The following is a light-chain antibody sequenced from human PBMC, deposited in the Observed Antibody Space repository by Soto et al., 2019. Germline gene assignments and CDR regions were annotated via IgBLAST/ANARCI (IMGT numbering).Light chain of an antibody. J-gene: IGKJ2*01. V-gene: IGKV3-15*01. CDR1: QSVSSN. CDR3: QQYNNWPPYT. CDR2: GAS. Sequence: EIVMTQSPATLSVSPGERXTLSCRASQSVSSNLAWYQQKPGQAPRLLIYGASTRATGIPARFSGSGSGTEFTLTISSLQSEDXAVYYCQQYNNWPPYTFGQGTKLEIK.